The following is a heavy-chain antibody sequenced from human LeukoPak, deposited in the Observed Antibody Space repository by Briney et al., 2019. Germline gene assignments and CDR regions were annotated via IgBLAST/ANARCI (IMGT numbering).Heavy chain of an antibody. J-gene: IGHJ6*01. Sequence: ASGTLSCTTAGYSFTSSCIHWVRQAPGPGLEWMGIINPSVGFTSYAQNFQGTLTMTRDTCTRTVYIGLSSVRSDDPRVYCRARRAFDWLVEGYSYGTVVCGERTTDT. V-gene: IGHV1-46*01. D-gene: IGHD3-9*01. CDR3: ARRAFDWLVEGYSYGTVV. CDR2: INPSVGFT. CDR1: GYSFTSSC.